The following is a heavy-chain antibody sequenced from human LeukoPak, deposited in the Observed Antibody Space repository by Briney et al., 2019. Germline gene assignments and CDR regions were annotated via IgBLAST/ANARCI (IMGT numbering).Heavy chain of an antibody. Sequence: GSLRLSCAASGFALSSYAMSWVRQPPGKGLEWIGEINHSGSTNYNPSLKSRVTISVDTSKNQFSLKLSSVTAADTAVYYCARRGYSYGTWGQGTLVTVSS. CDR3: ARRGYSYGT. CDR2: INHSGST. J-gene: IGHJ5*02. D-gene: IGHD5-18*01. CDR1: GFALSSYA. V-gene: IGHV4-34*01.